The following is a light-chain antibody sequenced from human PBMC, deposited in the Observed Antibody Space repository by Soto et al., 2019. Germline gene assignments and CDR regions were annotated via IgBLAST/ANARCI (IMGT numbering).Light chain of an antibody. J-gene: IGKJ2*01. CDR3: QQYDNPYT. Sequence: DIQMTQSPSSLSASVGDRVTITCQASQDISNYLNWYQQKPGKAPKLLIYDASNLETGVPSRFSGSGSGTDFTFTISSLHPEDIATYYCQQYDNPYTFGQRTKLETK. CDR2: DAS. CDR1: QDISNY. V-gene: IGKV1-33*01.